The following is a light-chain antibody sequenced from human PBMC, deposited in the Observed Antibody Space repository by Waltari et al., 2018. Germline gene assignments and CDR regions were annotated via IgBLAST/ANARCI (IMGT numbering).Light chain of an antibody. Sequence: QSALTQPASVSGSPGQSITISCTGTSSDVGAFDSVSWYQQHPGKAPQLIIYEVIRRPSGISYRFSGSKSDNTASLTIFDLQPEDEADYYCSSFTTRSTYAFGAGTKVTVL. J-gene: IGLJ1*01. CDR1: SSDVGAFDS. CDR2: EVI. V-gene: IGLV2-14*01. CDR3: SSFTTRSTYA.